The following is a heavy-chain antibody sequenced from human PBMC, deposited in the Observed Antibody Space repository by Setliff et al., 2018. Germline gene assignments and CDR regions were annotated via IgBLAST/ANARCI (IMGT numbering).Heavy chain of an antibody. J-gene: IGHJ5*01. CDR1: GYTFTSYY. V-gene: IGHV1-18*04. CDR3: ARARYCSGGRCYWTWLDS. Sequence: ASVKVSCKASGYTFTSYYMHWVRQAPGQGLEWMGWISAYAQKFQGRVTMTTDTSTTTAYMELSSLRSEDTAVYYCARARYCSGGRCYWTWLDSWAQGTLVTVSS. CDR2: ISA. D-gene: IGHD2-15*01.